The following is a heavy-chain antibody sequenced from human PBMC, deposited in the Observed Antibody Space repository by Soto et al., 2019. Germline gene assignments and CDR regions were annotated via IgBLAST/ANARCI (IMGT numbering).Heavy chain of an antibody. Sequence: QVQLVQSGAEVKQSGASVKVSCKASGYDFTAYDINWVRQASGQGLEWMGWMNPINGATGSARTFKGRVSMTRTTATGTAYLELTSLRSDDTAVYYCGRGPSPRAPAGGTPYYFAMDVWGQGTTVTVSS. V-gene: IGHV1-8*02. CDR1: GYDFTAYD. D-gene: IGHD2-15*01. J-gene: IGHJ6*02. CDR3: GRGPSPRAPAGGTPYYFAMDV. CDR2: MNPINGAT.